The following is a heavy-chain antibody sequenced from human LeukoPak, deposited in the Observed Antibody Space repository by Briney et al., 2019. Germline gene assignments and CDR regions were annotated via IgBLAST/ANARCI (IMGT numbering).Heavy chain of an antibody. CDR3: ARDPSRSSGWPDY. Sequence: GGSLRLSCAASGFTFSSYGMHWVRQAPGKGLEWVAVIWYDGSNKYYADSVKGRFTISRDNSKNTLYLQMNSLRAEDTAVYYCARDPSRSSGWPDYWGQGTLVTVSS. D-gene: IGHD6-19*01. CDR1: GFTFSSYG. J-gene: IGHJ4*02. V-gene: IGHV3-33*01. CDR2: IWYDGSNK.